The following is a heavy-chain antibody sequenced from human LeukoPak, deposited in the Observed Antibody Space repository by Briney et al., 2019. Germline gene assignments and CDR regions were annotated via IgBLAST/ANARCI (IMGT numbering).Heavy chain of an antibody. CDR3: ARRDSSSWYNWFDP. D-gene: IGHD6-13*01. Sequence: SETLSLTCTVSGYSINSGYYWGWIRQPPGKGLEWIAIIYHSGSTYYNPSLKSRVTISVDTSKNQFSLNLSSVTAADTAVYYCARRDSSSWYNWFDPWGQGTLVTVSS. J-gene: IGHJ5*02. V-gene: IGHV4-38-2*02. CDR2: IYHSGST. CDR1: GYSINSGYY.